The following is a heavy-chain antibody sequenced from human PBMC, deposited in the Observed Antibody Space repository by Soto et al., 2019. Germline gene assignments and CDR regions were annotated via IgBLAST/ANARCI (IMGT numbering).Heavy chain of an antibody. Sequence: QLQLQESGPGLVKPSETLSLTCSVSGGSISTSSYFWGWIRQPPGKGLEWVGAVPYSGSANYRSSLQSRVTLSVDTSQNQFSLRLRSVTAADTAVYYCARHRWGSGSYSGLLDFWGQGALVTVSS. V-gene: IGHV4-39*01. J-gene: IGHJ4*02. D-gene: IGHD3-10*01. CDR3: ARHRWGSGSYSGLLDF. CDR2: VPYSGSA. CDR1: GGSISTSSYF.